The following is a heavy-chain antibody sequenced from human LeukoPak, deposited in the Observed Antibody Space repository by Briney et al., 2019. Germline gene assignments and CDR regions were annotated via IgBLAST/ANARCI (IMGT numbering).Heavy chain of an antibody. CDR3: ARGPRAVRWYFDL. J-gene: IGHJ2*01. Sequence: PGGSLRLSCAASGFTFSSYDMHWVRQATGEGLEWVSAIGTAADTYYSGSVKGRFTISRDNAKDSSYLQMNNLKAEDTAVYYCARGPRAVRWYFDLWGRGTLVTVSS. CDR1: GFTFSSYD. V-gene: IGHV3-13*01. D-gene: IGHD6-19*01. CDR2: IGTAADT.